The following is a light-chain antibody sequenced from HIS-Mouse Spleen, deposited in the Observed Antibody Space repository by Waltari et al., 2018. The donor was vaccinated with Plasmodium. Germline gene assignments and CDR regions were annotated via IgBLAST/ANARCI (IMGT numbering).Light chain of an antibody. CDR2: EDS. J-gene: IGLJ2*01. CDR1: ALPKKY. V-gene: IGLV3-10*03. CDR3: YSTDSSGNHRV. Sequence: SYELTQPPSVSVSPGQTARITCSGDALPKKYAYWYQQKSGQAPVLVIYEDSKRPSGIPEGLSGSSSGTRASLTISGAQVEDEDDYYCYSTDSSGNHRVFGGGTKLTVL.